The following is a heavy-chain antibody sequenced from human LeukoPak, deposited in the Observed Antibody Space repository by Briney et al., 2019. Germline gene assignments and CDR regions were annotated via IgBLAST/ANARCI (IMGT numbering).Heavy chain of an antibody. V-gene: IGHV3-7*01. CDR2: IKQDGSEK. J-gene: IGHJ6*02. CDR3: ARDRLVSNFLGYYYYGMDV. D-gene: IGHD4-11*01. Sequence: PGGSLRLSCAASGFTFSSYWMSWVRQAPGKGLEWVANIKQDGSEKYYVDSVKGRFTISRDNAKNSLYLQMNSLRAEDTAVYYCARDRLVSNFLGYYYYGMDVWGQRTTVTVSS. CDR1: GFTFSSYW.